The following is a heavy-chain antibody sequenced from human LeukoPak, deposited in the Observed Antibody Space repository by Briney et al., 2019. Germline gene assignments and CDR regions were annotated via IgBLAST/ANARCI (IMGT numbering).Heavy chain of an antibody. CDR3: ARDLYYDFWSGFDNWFDP. CDR1: GGSMSSYY. CDR2: IYYSGST. J-gene: IGHJ5*02. D-gene: IGHD3-3*01. V-gene: IGHV4-59*01. Sequence: PSETLSLTCTVSGGSMSSYYWSWIRQPPGKGLEWIGHIYYSGSTNYNPSLKSRVTISVDTSKNQFSLKLSSVTAADTAVYYCARDLYYDFWSGFDNWFDPWGQGTLVTVSS.